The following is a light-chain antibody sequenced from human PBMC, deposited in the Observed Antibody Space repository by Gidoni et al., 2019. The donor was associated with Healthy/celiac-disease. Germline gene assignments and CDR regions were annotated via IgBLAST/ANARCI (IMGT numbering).Light chain of an antibody. CDR1: QSLLHSNGYNY. V-gene: IGKV2-28*01. Sequence: IVMTQSQLSLLVTPGEPASISCRSSQSLLHSNGYNYLDWYLQKPGQSPQLLIYLSSNGASGVPDRFSGSGSGTDFTLKISRVEAEDVGVYYCMQALQTPWTFGQGTKVEIK. J-gene: IGKJ1*01. CDR3: MQALQTPWT. CDR2: LSS.